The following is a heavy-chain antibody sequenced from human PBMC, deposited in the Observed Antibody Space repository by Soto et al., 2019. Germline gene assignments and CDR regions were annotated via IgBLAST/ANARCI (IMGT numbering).Heavy chain of an antibody. Sequence: GGSLRLSCAASGFTFSNYWMHWVRRAPGQGLVWVSRINSDGSTTTYSDSVKGRFTISRDNAKNTLYLQVNSRRAEDTAVYYCARGYSGTYRIDYWGQGTQVTVS. D-gene: IGHD1-26*01. V-gene: IGHV3-74*01. CDR3: ARGYSGTYRIDY. CDR1: GFTFSNYW. CDR2: INSDGSTT. J-gene: IGHJ4*02.